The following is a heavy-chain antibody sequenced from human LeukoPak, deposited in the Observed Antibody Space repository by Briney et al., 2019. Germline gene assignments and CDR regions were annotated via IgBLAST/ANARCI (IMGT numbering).Heavy chain of an antibody. CDR1: GGSISTYY. CDR2: IYYSGST. J-gene: IGHJ3*02. CDR3: ARSLHRSHYGDSVSGGIGSFDI. D-gene: IGHD4-17*01. V-gene: IGHV4-59*12. Sequence: SETLSLTCTVSGGSISTYYWSWIRQPPGKGLEWIGYIYYSGSTNYNPSLKSRVTISVDTSKNQFSLKLSFVTAADTAVYYCARSLHRSHYGDSVSGGIGSFDIWGQGTMVTVSS.